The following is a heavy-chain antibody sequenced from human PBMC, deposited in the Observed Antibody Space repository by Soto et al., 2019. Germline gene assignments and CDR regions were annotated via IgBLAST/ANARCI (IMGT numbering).Heavy chain of an antibody. J-gene: IGHJ4*02. Sequence: EVQLVESGGGLVQPGGSLRLSCAASGFTFSSYWMHWVRQAPGKGLVWVSRINSEGSSTSYADSVKGRSTISIANAKNTLYLQMNSRRAEATAVYYCASVIPLGYWGQGTLVTVSS. CDR2: INSEGSST. CDR3: ASVIPLGY. V-gene: IGHV3-74*01. CDR1: GFTFSSYW. D-gene: IGHD2-21*01.